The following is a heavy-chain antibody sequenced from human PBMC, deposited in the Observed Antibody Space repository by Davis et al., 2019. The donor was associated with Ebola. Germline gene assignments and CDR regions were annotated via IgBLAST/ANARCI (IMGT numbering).Heavy chain of an antibody. CDR3: ARECSSSSTYYDILTGYYTTTCFDY. Sequence: ASVKVSCKASGYTFTGYYMHWVRQAPGQGLEWMGWISTYNGNTNYAQNFQDRLSMTTDTSTSTAYMELRSLRSDDTAVYYCARECSSSSTYYDILTGYYTTTCFDYWGQGTLVTVSS. CDR2: ISTYNGNT. D-gene: IGHD3-9*01. J-gene: IGHJ4*02. CDR1: GYTFTGYY. V-gene: IGHV1-18*04.